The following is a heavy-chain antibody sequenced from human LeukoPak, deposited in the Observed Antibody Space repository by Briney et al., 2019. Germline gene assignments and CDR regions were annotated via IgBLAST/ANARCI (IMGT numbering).Heavy chain of an antibody. V-gene: IGHV3-23*01. Sequence: GGSLRLSCAASGFRISTYAMSWVRQAPGKGLEWVSSISGSGAAKYYAGSVKGRFTISRDISKNTLYLQMDSLRVDDTAVYYCAKDRRDGYNTDAFDIWGQGTMVTVSS. CDR1: GFRISTYA. J-gene: IGHJ3*02. D-gene: IGHD5-24*01. CDR2: ISGSGAAK. CDR3: AKDRRDGYNTDAFDI.